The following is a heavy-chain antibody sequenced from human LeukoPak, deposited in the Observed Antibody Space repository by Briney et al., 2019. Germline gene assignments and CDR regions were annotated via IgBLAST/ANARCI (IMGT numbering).Heavy chain of an antibody. D-gene: IGHD3-3*01. Sequence: SVKASCKASGGTFSSYAISWVRQAPGQGLEWMGRIIPIFGTANYAQKFQGRVTITADKSTSTAYMELSSLRSEDTAVYYCARGVMSGPPFDYWGQGTLVTVSS. CDR3: ARGVMSGPPFDY. CDR1: GGTFSSYA. CDR2: IIPIFGTA. J-gene: IGHJ4*02. V-gene: IGHV1-69*06.